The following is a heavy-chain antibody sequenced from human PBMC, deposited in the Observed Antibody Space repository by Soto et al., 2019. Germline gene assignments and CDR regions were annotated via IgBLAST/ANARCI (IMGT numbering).Heavy chain of an antibody. Sequence: QVQLVESGGGVVQPGRSLRLSCAASGFTFSHYAMHWVRQAPGKGLEWVALMSYDGSNEYYADSVKGRFTISRDNSKNXXXXXXXXXXXXXTAVYYXXXXGSHNFDYWGQGTLVTVSS. CDR1: GFTFSHYA. CDR3: XXXGSHNFDY. D-gene: IGHD3-10*01. CDR2: MSYDGSNE. V-gene: IGHV3-30*03. J-gene: IGHJ4*02.